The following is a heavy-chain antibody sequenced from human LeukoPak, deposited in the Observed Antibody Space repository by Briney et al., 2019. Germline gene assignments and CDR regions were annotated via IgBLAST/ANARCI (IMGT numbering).Heavy chain of an antibody. CDR3: TRSPSPGATAYGVVDL. Sequence: PSETLSLTCAVYGGSFSASYWSRIRQPPNKGLEWIGEINHSGSTNYNPSLKSRVTISIDTSKNQFSLKLRSVTAADTAVYYCTRSPSPGATAYGVVDLWGQGTLVTVSS. J-gene: IGHJ4*02. V-gene: IGHV4-34*01. CDR2: INHSGST. CDR1: GGSFSASY. D-gene: IGHD2-2*01.